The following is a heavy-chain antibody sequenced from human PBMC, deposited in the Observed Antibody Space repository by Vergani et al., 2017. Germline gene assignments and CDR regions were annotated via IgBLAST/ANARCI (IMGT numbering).Heavy chain of an antibody. D-gene: IGHD5-12*01. Sequence: QVQLQESGPGLVKPSETLSLTCTVSGGSISSYYWSWIRQPPGKGLEWIGYIYYSGSTNYNPSLKSRVTISVDTSKNQFSLKLSSVTAADTAVYYCARVALKTQATIKFSSYWYFDLWGRGTLVTVSS. CDR1: GGSISSYY. CDR3: ARVALKTQATIKFSSYWYFDL. J-gene: IGHJ2*01. V-gene: IGHV4-59*08. CDR2: IYYSGST.